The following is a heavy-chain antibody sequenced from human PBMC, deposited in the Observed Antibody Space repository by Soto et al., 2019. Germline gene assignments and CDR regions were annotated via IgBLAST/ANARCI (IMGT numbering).Heavy chain of an antibody. CDR1: GGTFSTYT. CDR2: LIPVLNIA. V-gene: IGHV1-69*02. D-gene: IGHD3-22*01. Sequence: QVQLVQSWAEVKMPGSSVNVSCKASGGTFSTYTFSWVRQAPGQGLEWMGRLIPVLNIAKNSQKSQGRVTIPDEKSTSTAYMELSSLRSEDTAVYYCARRAYYFDGTGSHAFDIWGQGTRVTVSS. J-gene: IGHJ3*02. CDR3: ARRAYYFDGTGSHAFDI.